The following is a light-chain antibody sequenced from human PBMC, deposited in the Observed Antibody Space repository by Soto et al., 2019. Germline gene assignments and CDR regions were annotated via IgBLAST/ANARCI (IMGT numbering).Light chain of an antibody. CDR3: QQYGSSGT. J-gene: IGKJ1*01. CDR1: QSVSNNY. Sequence: EIVMTQSPATLSVSPGERATLSCRASQSVSNNYLAWYQQKPGQAPRLLIYVASNSATGIPDRFSGSGSGTDFTLTISRLEPEDFAVYYCQQYGSSGTFGQGTKVDIK. CDR2: VAS. V-gene: IGKV3-20*01.